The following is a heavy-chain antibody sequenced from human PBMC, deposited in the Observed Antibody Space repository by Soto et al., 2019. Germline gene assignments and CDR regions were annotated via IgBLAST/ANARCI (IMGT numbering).Heavy chain of an antibody. CDR2: AYPRGST. CDR1: GGYIVSGGYS. CDR3: TRRRFGVRGVTTMDV. Sequence: PSETLSLTCAVSGGYIVSGGYSWSRIRQPPGKGLEWIGTAYPRGSTYYDPSRKSRVTMYLDTTKNQFSLNLGSVTDADTAVYYCTRRRFGVRGVTTMDVWGTGTTVTVSS. D-gene: IGHD3-10*01. V-gene: IGHV4-30-2*03. J-gene: IGHJ6*04.